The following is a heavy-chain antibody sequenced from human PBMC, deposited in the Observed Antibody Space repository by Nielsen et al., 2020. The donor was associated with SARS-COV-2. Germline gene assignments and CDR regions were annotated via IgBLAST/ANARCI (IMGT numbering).Heavy chain of an antibody. J-gene: IGHJ6*02. D-gene: IGHD5-24*01. CDR3: ARDTSGWEWLQFHYYYGMDV. Sequence: GESLKISCAASGFTFSSYGMHWVRQAPGKGLEWVAVIWYDGSNKYYADSVKGRFTISRDNAKNSLYLQMNSLRAEDTAVYYCARDTSGWEWLQFHYYYGMDVWGQGTTVTVSS. V-gene: IGHV3-33*01. CDR2: IWYDGSNK. CDR1: GFTFSSYG.